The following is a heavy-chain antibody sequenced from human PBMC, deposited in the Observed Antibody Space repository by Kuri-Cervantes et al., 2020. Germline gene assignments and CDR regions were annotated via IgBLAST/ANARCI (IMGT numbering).Heavy chain of an antibody. D-gene: IGHD3-3*01. J-gene: IGHJ4*02. Sequence: GGSLRLSCAASGFTFSGYYMSWIRQAPGKGLEWVSYISSSGSTKYYADSVKRRFTISRDNAKNSLYLQMNSLTADEPAVYCYGRVGTGFGSLFDYWGQGTLVTVSS. CDR2: ISSSGSTK. V-gene: IGHV3-11*01. CDR3: GRVGTGFGSLFDY. CDR1: GFTFSGYY.